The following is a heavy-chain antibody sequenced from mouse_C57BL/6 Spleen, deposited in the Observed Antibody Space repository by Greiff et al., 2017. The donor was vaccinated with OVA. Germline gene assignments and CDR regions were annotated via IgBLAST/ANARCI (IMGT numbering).Heavy chain of an antibody. V-gene: IGHV1-26*01. D-gene: IGHD1-1*01. Sequence: EVQLQQSGPELVKPGASVKISCKASGYTFTDYYMNWVKQSHGKSLEWIGDINPNNGGTSYNQKFKGKATLTVDKSSSTAYMELRSLTSEDSAVYYWARRRNYYGGYSFDYWGQGTTLTVSS. CDR3: ARRRNYYGGYSFDY. J-gene: IGHJ2*01. CDR1: GYTFTDYY. CDR2: INPNNGGT.